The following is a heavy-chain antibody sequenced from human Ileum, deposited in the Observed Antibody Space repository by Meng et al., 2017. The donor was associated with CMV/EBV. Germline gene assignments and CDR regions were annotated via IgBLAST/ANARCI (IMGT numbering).Heavy chain of an antibody. V-gene: IGHV3-66*02. J-gene: IGHJ4*02. CDR3: ARASSAAAGYYFDY. CDR1: GFTVSSNY. Sequence: ASGFTVSSNYMSWVRQTPGKGLEWVSVMYSGGSSYYADSVKGRFTISRDNSKNTLYLQMNSLRAEDTAVYYCARASSAAAGYYFDYWGQGTLVTVSS. D-gene: IGHD6-13*01. CDR2: MYSGGSS.